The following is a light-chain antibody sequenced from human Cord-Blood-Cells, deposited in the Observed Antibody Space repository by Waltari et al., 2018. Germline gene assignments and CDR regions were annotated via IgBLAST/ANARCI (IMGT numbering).Light chain of an antibody. CDR3: QAWDSSTAGKVV. CDR2: QDS. CDR1: KLGDKY. J-gene: IGLJ2*01. Sequence: SYELTQPPLVSVSPGQTASITCSGDKLGDKYACWYQQKPGQSPVLVIYQDSKRPSGIPGRFSGSNSGNTATLTISGTQAMDEADYYCQAWDSSTAGKVVFGGGTKLTVL. V-gene: IGLV3-1*01.